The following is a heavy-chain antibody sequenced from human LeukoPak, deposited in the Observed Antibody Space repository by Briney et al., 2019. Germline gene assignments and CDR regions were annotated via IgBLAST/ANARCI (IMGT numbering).Heavy chain of an antibody. CDR1: GFPFIDYG. V-gene: IGHV3-30*18. CDR3: AKQSAVAGSFDY. J-gene: IGHJ4*02. Sequence: GGSLRLSCAASGFPFIDYGMHWVRQAPGKGLEWVAVISHDGNNKYFADLMKGRFTISRDNSKNTLYLQMNSLRGDDTAVYHCAKQSAVAGSFDYWGQGTLVTVSS. CDR2: ISHDGNNK. D-gene: IGHD6-19*01.